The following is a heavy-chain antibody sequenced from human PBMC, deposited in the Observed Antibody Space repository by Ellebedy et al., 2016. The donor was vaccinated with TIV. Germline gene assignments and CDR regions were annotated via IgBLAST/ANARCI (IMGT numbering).Heavy chain of an antibody. CDR2: INGGDGYP. Sequence: AASVKVSCKASGYAFTHYGLHWVRQAPGQGLEWMAWINGGDGYPKYSWKFQGRVSFTRDTSATTAYMELSSLTSEDTAVYYCARSGDAWGIYFWGQGTLVTVSS. CDR1: GYAFTHYG. V-gene: IGHV1-3*01. J-gene: IGHJ4*02. D-gene: IGHD3-16*01. CDR3: ARSGDAWGIYF.